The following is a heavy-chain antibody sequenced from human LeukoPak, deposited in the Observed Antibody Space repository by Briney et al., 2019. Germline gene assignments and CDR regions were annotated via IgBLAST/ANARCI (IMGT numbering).Heavy chain of an antibody. CDR1: GFTFSSSE. Sequence: PGGSLRLSCAASGFTFSSSEMNWVRQAPGKGLEWVSSISSGSSYIYYADSVKGRFTISRDNAKNSLYLQMNSLRAEDTAVYYCARGERGDYWGQGTLVTVSS. V-gene: IGHV3-48*03. D-gene: IGHD1-26*01. J-gene: IGHJ4*02. CDR2: ISSGSSYI. CDR3: ARGERGDY.